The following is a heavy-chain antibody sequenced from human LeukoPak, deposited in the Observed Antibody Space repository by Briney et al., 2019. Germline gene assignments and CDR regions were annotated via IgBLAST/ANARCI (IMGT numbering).Heavy chain of an antibody. CDR3: ARSRIVATTHPYYFDF. J-gene: IGHJ4*02. CDR1: GVSITTYY. D-gene: IGHD5-12*01. CDR2: VFYSGTS. Sequence: SETLSLTCNVSGVSITTYYWSWIRQTPGKGLQWIGYVFYSGTSTYNPSLKSRVSVSVDTSKNQFSLKLRSVTAADTAIYYCARSRIVATTHPYYFDFWGRGTLDTVSS. V-gene: IGHV4-59*01.